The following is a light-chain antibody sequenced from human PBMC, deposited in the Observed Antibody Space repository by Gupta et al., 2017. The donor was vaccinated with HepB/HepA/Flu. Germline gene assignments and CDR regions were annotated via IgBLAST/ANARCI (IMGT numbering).Light chain of an antibody. J-gene: IGKJ2*01. Sequence: EIVLTQSPGTLSLSLGERAALSCRASHSVGSSYLAWYQQKPGQAPRLLVYGASSRATGIPDRFSGSGSGTDFTLTISRLEPEDIAVYYCQHYASSPYPFGQGTKLEIK. CDR2: GAS. V-gene: IGKV3-20*01. CDR3: QHYASSPYP. CDR1: HSVGSSY.